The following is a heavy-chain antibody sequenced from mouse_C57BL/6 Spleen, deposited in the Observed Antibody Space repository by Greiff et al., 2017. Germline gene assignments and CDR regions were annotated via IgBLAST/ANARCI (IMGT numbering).Heavy chain of an antibody. J-gene: IGHJ3*01. CDR1: GYTFTSYW. CDR2: IHPSDSDT. CDR3: AMGWLLGFAY. Sequence: VQLQQSGAELVKPGASVKVSCKASGYTFTSYWMHWVKQRPGQGLEWIGRIHPSDSDTNYNQKFKGKATLPVDKSSSPAYMQLSRLTSEDSAVYYCAMGWLLGFAYGGQGTLVTVSA. V-gene: IGHV1-74*01. D-gene: IGHD1-1*02.